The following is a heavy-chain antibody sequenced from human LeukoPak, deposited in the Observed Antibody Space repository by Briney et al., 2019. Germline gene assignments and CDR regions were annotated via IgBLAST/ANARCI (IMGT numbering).Heavy chain of an antibody. CDR2: ISGYNGNT. CDR1: GYTFTSYG. D-gene: IGHD3-10*01. V-gene: IGHV1-18*01. CDR3: ARVSSNYYGSGSYYKGGPFAYYYYYMDV. Sequence: ASVKVSCKASGYTFTSYGISWVRQAPGQGLEWMGWISGYNGNTNYAQNLQGRVTMTRNTSISTAYMELSSLRSEDTAVYYCARVSSNYYGSGSYYKGGPFAYYYYYMDVWGKGTTVTISS. J-gene: IGHJ6*03.